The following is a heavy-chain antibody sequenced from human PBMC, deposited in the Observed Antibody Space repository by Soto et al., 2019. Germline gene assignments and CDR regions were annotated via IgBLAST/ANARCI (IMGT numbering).Heavy chain of an antibody. CDR3: TIGSWSGEVFDI. Sequence: QVQLVQSGAEVKKPGSSVKVSCKDSGGTFSSYSMFWVRQAPGQGLEWMGRIIPMLGVRNYAQRFQDRVTIIADKSTATVHMELSSLRSEDTALYYCTIGSWSGEVFDIWGQGTMVTVSS. D-gene: IGHD2-21*01. CDR1: GGTFSSYS. CDR2: IIPMLGVR. J-gene: IGHJ3*02. V-gene: IGHV1-69*02.